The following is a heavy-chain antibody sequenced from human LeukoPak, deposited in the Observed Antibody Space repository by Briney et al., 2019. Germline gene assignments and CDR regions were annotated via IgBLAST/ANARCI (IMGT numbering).Heavy chain of an antibody. Sequence: TGGSLRLSCAASGFTFSSYGMHWVRQAPGKGLEWVAVIWYDGSNKYYADSVKGRFTISRDNSKNTLYLQMNSLRAEDTAVYYCARDEFTVTTRVDYWGQGTLVTVSS. CDR1: GFTFSSYG. CDR2: IWYDGSNK. CDR3: ARDEFTVTTRVDY. V-gene: IGHV3-33*01. D-gene: IGHD4-17*01. J-gene: IGHJ4*02.